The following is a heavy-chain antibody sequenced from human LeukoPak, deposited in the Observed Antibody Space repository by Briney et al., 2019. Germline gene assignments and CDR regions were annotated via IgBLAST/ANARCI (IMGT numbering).Heavy chain of an antibody. V-gene: IGHV3-30*04. D-gene: IGHD2-15*01. CDR1: GFTFSSYA. CDR2: ISYDGSNK. CDR3: ARDGGYCSGGSCQYYFDY. Sequence: GGSLRLSCAASGFTFSSYAMHWVRQAPGKGLEWVAVISYDGSNKYYADSVKGRFTISSDNSKNTLYLQMNSLRAEDTAVYYCARDGGYCSGGSCQYYFDYWGQGTLVTVSS. J-gene: IGHJ4*02.